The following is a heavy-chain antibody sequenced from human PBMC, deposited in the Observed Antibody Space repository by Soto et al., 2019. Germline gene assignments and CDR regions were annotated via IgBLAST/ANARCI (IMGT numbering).Heavy chain of an antibody. CDR3: ARVGKYCSGGSCALDY. J-gene: IGHJ4*02. Sequence: QVQVVQSGAEVKKPGASVKVSCKASGYTFTSYYMHWVRQAPGQGLEWMGIINPSGGSTSYAQKFQGRVTMTRDTSTSTVYMELSSLRSEDTAVYYCARVGKYCSGGSCALDYWGQGTLVTVSS. CDR1: GYTFTSYY. D-gene: IGHD2-15*01. CDR2: INPSGGST. V-gene: IGHV1-46*01.